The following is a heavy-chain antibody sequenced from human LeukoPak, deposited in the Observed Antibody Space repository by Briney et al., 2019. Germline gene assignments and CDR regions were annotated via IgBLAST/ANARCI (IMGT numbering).Heavy chain of an antibody. CDR2: MNTDSGGT. CDR1: GYTFTGYY. CDR3: AKDMGAQDAFDI. D-gene: IGHD1-26*01. J-gene: IGHJ3*02. Sequence: ASVKVSCKASGYTFTGYYIHWVRQAPGQGLEWMGRMNTDSGGTNYAQKYQGRVTLTRDTSIGKAYMELTRLRSDDTAVYYCAKDMGAQDAFDIWGQGTMVTVSS. V-gene: IGHV1-2*06.